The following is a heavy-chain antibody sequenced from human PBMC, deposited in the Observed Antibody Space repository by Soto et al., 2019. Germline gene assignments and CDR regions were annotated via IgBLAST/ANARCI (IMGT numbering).Heavy chain of an antibody. CDR1: GDSVSSNSAA. CDR3: ARSGYSSGWYPSYYFDY. J-gene: IGHJ4*02. CDR2: TYYRSKWYN. V-gene: IGHV6-1*01. D-gene: IGHD6-19*01. Sequence: SQTLSLTCAISGDSVSSNSAAWNWIRQSPSRGLEWLGRTYYRSKWYNDYAVSVKSRITINPDTSKNQFSLQLNSVTPEDTAVYYCARSGYSSGWYPSYYFDYWGQGTLVTVSS.